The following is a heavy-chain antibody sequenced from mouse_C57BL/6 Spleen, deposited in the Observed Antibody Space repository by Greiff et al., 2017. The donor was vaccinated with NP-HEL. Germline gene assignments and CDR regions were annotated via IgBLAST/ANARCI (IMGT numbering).Heavy chain of an antibody. D-gene: IGHD3-2*01. CDR2: IYPGDGDT. Sequence: VQLQESGPELVKPGASVKFSCKASGYAFSSSWMNWVKQRPGKGLEWIGRIYPGDGDTDYNGKFKGKATLTADKSSSTAYMQLSSLTSEASAVYVCARGEATGYWGQGTTPTAAS. CDR1: GYAFSSSW. J-gene: IGHJ2*01. V-gene: IGHV1-82*01. CDR3: ARGEATGY.